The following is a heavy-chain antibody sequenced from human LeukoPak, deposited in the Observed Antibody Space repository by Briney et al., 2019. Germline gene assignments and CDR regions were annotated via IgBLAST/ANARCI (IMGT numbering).Heavy chain of an antibody. D-gene: IGHD1-7*01. CDR1: GFTFSDYY. CDR2: ISSSGSTI. J-gene: IGHJ5*02. Sequence: GGSLRLSCAASGFTFSDYYMSWVRQAPGKGLEWVSYISSSGSTIYYADSVKGRFTISRDNAKNSLYLQMNSLRAEDTAVYYCARAIELRTFNWFDPWGQGTLVTVSS. CDR3: ARAIELRTFNWFDP. V-gene: IGHV3-11*04.